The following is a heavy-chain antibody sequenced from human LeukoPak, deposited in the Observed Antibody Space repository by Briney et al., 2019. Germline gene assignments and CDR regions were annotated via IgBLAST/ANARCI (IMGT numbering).Heavy chain of an antibody. V-gene: IGHV3-11*01. Sequence: GGSLGLSCAASGFTFSDYYMSWIRQAPGKGLEWVSYISSSGSTIYYADSVKGRFTISRDNAKNSLYLQMNSLRAEDTAVYYCASYMVRGARHDAFDIWGQGTMVTVSS. J-gene: IGHJ3*02. CDR3: ASYMVRGARHDAFDI. CDR2: ISSSGSTI. CDR1: GFTFSDYY. D-gene: IGHD3-10*01.